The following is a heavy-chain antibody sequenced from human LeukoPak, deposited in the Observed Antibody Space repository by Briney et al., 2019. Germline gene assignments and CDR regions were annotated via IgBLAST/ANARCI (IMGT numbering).Heavy chain of an antibody. Sequence: SQTLSLTCAISGYSVSSNSATWNWITQSPSRGLEWLGRTYYRSKWYSDYAVSVKSRITINPDTSKNQFSLQLNSVTPEDTAVYYCARGAVGATLGYWGQGTLVTVSS. CDR3: ARGAVGATLGY. J-gene: IGHJ4*02. CDR2: TYYRSKWYS. V-gene: IGHV6-1*01. CDR1: GYSVSSNSAT. D-gene: IGHD1-26*01.